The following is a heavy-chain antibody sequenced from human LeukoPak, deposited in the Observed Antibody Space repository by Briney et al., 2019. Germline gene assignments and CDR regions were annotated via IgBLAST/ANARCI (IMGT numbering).Heavy chain of an antibody. Sequence: PGGSLRLSCAASGFTFSSYWMNWVRQAPGKGLEWVATIKQDGRDKYYVDSVKGRFTISRDDAKNSLYLRMNSLRVEDTAVYHCVRYFTAVAPTLRLDYWGQGTLVTVSS. D-gene: IGHD6-19*01. V-gene: IGHV3-7*03. CDR1: GFTFSSYW. CDR2: IKQDGRDK. J-gene: IGHJ4*02. CDR3: VRYFTAVAPTLRLDY.